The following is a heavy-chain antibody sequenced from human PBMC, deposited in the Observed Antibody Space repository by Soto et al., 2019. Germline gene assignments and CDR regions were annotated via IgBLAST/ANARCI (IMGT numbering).Heavy chain of an antibody. CDR3: ARAVYCTTANCWDDFHYYNIDV. CDR2: IYKSATT. CDR1: GDSISNLDYF. D-gene: IGHD2-2*01. V-gene: IGHV4-30-4*01. J-gene: IGHJ6*02. Sequence: PSETLSLTCSVSGDSISNLDYFWAWIRQPPGQALEYIGYIYKSATTYYNPSFESRVAISVDTSKSQFSLNVTSVTAADTAVYYCARAVYCTTANCWDDFHYYNIDVWGQGTAVTVSS.